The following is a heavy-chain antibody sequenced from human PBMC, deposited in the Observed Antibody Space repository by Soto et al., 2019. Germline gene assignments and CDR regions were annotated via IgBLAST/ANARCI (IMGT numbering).Heavy chain of an antibody. CDR2: IYYSGST. Sequence: SETLSLTCTVSGFSVSSGSYYWSWIRQPPGKGLEWIGYIYYSGSTNYNPSLKSRVTISVDTSKNQFSLKLSSVTAADTAVYYCARDPMGPNPGYGSGSRRGSVKYYYYGMDVWGQGTTVTVSS. CDR3: ARDPMGPNPGYGSGSRRGSVKYYYYGMDV. CDR1: GFSVSSGSYY. J-gene: IGHJ6*02. V-gene: IGHV4-61*01. D-gene: IGHD3-10*01.